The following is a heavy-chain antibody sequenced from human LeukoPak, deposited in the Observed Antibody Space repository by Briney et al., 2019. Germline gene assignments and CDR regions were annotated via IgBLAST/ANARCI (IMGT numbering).Heavy chain of an antibody. CDR2: TSYSGNA. V-gene: IGHV4-59*01. J-gene: IGHJ4*02. D-gene: IGHD6-13*01. CDR3: ARTVYSSSWYKWAYFDY. CDR1: GDSISTYY. Sequence: SETLSLTCSVSGDSISTYYWSWIRQPPGKGLEWIGYTSYSGNANYNPSLKSRVTISIDTSNNQFSLRLNSVSAADTAMYYCARTVYSSSWYKWAYFDYWGQGTLVTVSS.